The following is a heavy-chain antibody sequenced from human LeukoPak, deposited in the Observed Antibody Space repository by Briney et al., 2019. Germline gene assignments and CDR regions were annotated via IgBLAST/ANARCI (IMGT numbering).Heavy chain of an antibody. CDR1: GGSISSGGYS. J-gene: IGHJ3*02. CDR3: ASYIAAAGTGEAFDI. D-gene: IGHD6-13*01. Sequence: SETLPLTCAVSGGSISSGGYSWSWIRQPPGKGLEWIGYIYHSGSTYYNPSLKSRVTISVDRSKNQFSLKLSSVTAADTAVYYCASYIAAAGTGEAFDIWGQGTMVTVSS. CDR2: IYHSGST. V-gene: IGHV4-30-2*01.